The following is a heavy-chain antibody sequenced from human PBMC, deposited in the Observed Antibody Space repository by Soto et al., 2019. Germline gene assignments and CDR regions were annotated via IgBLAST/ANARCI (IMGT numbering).Heavy chain of an antibody. Sequence: EVQLVESGGGLVQPGRSLRLSCAASGFTFDDYAMHWVRQAPGKGLEWVSGISWNSGSIGYADSVKGRFTISRDNAKNSLYLQMNSLRAEDTALYYCAKDGGEDYGDQSRAFDIWGQGTMVAVSS. D-gene: IGHD4-17*01. CDR2: ISWNSGSI. J-gene: IGHJ3*02. V-gene: IGHV3-9*01. CDR1: GFTFDDYA. CDR3: AKDGGEDYGDQSRAFDI.